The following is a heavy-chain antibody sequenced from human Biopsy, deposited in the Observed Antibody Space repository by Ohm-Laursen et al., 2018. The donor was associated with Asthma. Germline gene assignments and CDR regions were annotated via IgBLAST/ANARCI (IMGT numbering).Heavy chain of an antibody. D-gene: IGHD4-11*01. J-gene: IGHJ4*01. V-gene: IGHV3-30*18. CDR3: AKRRGYSDFNDFDY. CDR1: GFTFSRYA. Sequence: SLRLSCAASGFTFSRYAIHWVRQAPGKGLEWVAVISHDGQTQHYAESVKDRFALSRDNSQNTLYPQMISLRTDDTAVYYCAKRRGYSDFNDFDYWGHGTLVTVSS. CDR2: ISHDGQTQ.